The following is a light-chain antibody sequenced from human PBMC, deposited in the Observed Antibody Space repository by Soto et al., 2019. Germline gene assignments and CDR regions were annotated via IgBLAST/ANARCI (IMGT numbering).Light chain of an antibody. CDR3: QQYNNWPET. J-gene: IGKJ1*01. V-gene: IGKV3-15*01. Sequence: EILMTQSPATLSLSPGERATLSCRASQSVSSNVAWYQQIPGQTPRLLIYGASTRATGIPVRFSGSGSGTEFTLTISSLQSEDFAVYYCQQYNNWPETFGQGTKVDIK. CDR1: QSVSSN. CDR2: GAS.